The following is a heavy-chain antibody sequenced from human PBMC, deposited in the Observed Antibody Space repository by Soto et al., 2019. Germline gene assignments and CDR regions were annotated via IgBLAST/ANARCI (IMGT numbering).Heavy chain of an antibody. V-gene: IGHV3-21*01. CDR2: ISSSSSYI. Sequence: EVQLVESGGGLVKPGGSLRLSCAASGFTFSSYSMNWVRQAPGKGLEWVSSISSSSSYIYYADSVKGRFTISRDNAKNSLYLQMNSLRAEDTAVYYCARSSEYSSSLWWFDPWGQGTLVTVSS. CDR1: GFTFSSYS. J-gene: IGHJ5*02. CDR3: ARSSEYSSSLWWFDP. D-gene: IGHD6-6*01.